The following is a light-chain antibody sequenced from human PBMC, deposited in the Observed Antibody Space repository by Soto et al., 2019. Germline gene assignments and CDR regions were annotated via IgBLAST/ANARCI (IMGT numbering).Light chain of an antibody. CDR1: SSGVGGYNY. Sequence: QSALTQPRSVSGSPGQSVTISCTGTSSGVGGYNYVSWYQQHPGKAPKLMIYDVSKRPSGVPDRFSGSKSGNTASLTISGLQAEDEGDYYCCSYAGSYNLVFGGGTKLTVL. V-gene: IGLV2-11*01. J-gene: IGLJ2*01. CDR2: DVS. CDR3: CSYAGSYNLV.